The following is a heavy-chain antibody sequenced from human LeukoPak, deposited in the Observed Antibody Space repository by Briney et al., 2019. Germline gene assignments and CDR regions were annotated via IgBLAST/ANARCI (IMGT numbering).Heavy chain of an antibody. V-gene: IGHV3-72*01. CDR1: GFTFSDHY. Sequence: GGSLRLSCAASGFTFSDHYMDWVRQAPGKGLEWVGRARNKANSYTTEYAASVKGRFTISRDDSKNSLYLQVNNLKTEDTAVYYCAREDDYGGNPLGYWGQGTLVTVSS. CDR2: ARNKANSYTT. J-gene: IGHJ4*02. D-gene: IGHD4-23*01. CDR3: AREDDYGGNPLGY.